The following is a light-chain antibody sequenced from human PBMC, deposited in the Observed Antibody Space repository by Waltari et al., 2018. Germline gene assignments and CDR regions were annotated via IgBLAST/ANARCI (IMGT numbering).Light chain of an antibody. CDR1: QSIDRW. CDR3: QQYNSYPRT. J-gene: IGKJ1*01. V-gene: IGKV1-5*01. CDR2: DAS. Sequence: DIQMTQSPSTLSASVGDRITITCRASQSIDRWLAWYQQKPGKAPKLVIFDASNLESGVPSDFSGSGSGTEFTLSISSLQPDDFATYYCQQYNSYPRTFGQGTKVEIK.